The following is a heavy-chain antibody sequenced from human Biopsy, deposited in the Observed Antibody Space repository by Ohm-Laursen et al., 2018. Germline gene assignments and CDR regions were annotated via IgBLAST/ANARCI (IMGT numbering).Heavy chain of an antibody. D-gene: IGHD2-8*01. Sequence: VSSVKVSCKASSYTFTDYNIHWMRQAPGQGPEWLGYINCKTGATNNAQKFQGTVTMTRKTSISTAYLALGSLRSSYTAIYYCARYPLNGHKHFYYWGQGSLVTVSS. J-gene: IGHJ4*02. V-gene: IGHV1-2*02. CDR2: INCKTGAT. CDR1: SYTFTDYN. CDR3: ARYPLNGHKHFYY.